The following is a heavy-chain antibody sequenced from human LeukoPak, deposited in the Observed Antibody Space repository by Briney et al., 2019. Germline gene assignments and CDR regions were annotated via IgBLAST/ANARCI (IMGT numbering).Heavy chain of an antibody. V-gene: IGHV4-34*01. Sequence: SETLSLTCAVYGGSFNGYYWSWIRQPPGKGLEWIGEINHSGSTNYNPSLKSRVTISVDTSKNQFSLKLSSVTAADTAVYYCARRRWFGELMIDYWGQGTLVTVSS. CDR1: GGSFNGYY. CDR2: INHSGST. CDR3: ARRRWFGELMIDY. J-gene: IGHJ4*02. D-gene: IGHD3-10*01.